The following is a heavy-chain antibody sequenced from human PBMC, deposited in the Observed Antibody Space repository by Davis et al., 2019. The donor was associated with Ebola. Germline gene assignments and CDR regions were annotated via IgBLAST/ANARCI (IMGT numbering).Heavy chain of an antibody. CDR1: GGSISSGSYY. D-gene: IGHD1-26*01. Sequence: MPSETLSLTCSVSGGSISSGSYYWSWIRQPPGKGLEWIGEINHSGSTNYNPSLKSRVTISVDTSKNQFSLKLSSVTAADTAVYYCARARVGATTFSYYYYGMDVWGKGTTVTVSS. CDR2: INHSGST. J-gene: IGHJ6*04. V-gene: IGHV4-39*07. CDR3: ARARVGATTFSYYYYGMDV.